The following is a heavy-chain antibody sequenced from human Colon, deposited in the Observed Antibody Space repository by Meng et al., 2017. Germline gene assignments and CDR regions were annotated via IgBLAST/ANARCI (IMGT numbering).Heavy chain of an antibody. Sequence: QVQLQDSGPGVVNPSQTLSLTCTISGGSINSAYYYWNWIRQSPGKGLEWLGYIHSSGNTYYTPSLKSRLTMSLDTSKNQFSLRLTSVTAADTAVYYCARNPVIPDARTFDFWGQGALVTVSS. V-gene: IGHV4-30-4*01. D-gene: IGHD2-2*01. CDR2: IHSSGNT. CDR1: GGSINSAYYY. J-gene: IGHJ4*02. CDR3: ARNPVIPDARTFDF.